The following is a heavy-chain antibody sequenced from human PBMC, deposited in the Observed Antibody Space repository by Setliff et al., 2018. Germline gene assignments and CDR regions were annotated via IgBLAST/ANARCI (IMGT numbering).Heavy chain of an antibody. CDR3: ASDPSYASSLYYYLEV. CDR1: AFPFSIYS. J-gene: IGHJ6*03. D-gene: IGHD6-13*01. V-gene: IGHV3-21*01. Sequence: GGSLRLSCTASAFPFSIYSMHWVRQAPGKGLEWVSSISDSSFHIYYRDSVKGRFTISRDNARNSLYLQMNSLRADDTAVYYCASDPSYASSLYYYLEVWGKGTTVTAP. CDR2: ISDSSFHI.